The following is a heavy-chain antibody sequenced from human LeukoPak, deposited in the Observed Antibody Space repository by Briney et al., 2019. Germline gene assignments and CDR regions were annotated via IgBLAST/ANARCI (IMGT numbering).Heavy chain of an antibody. CDR1: GFTFSSYS. CDR2: ISSSSSYI. D-gene: IGHD1-14*01. Sequence: PGGSLRLSCAASGFTFSSYSMNRVRQAPGKGLEWVSSISSSSSYIYYADSVKGRFTISRDNAKNSLYLQMNSLRAEDTAVYYCARDRKGGFDYWGQGTLVTVSS. V-gene: IGHV3-21*01. J-gene: IGHJ4*02. CDR3: ARDRKGGFDY.